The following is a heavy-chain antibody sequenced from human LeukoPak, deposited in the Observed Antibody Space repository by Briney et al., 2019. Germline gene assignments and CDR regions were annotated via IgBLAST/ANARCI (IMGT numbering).Heavy chain of an antibody. V-gene: IGHV3-30-3*01. CDR1: GFTFSSYA. D-gene: IGHD2-2*01. CDR2: ISYDGSNK. CDR3: ARDVLAAVPPAARGNWFDP. Sequence: GGSLRLSCAASGFTFSSYAMPWVRQAPGKGLEWVAVISYDGSNKYYADSVKGRFTISRDNSKNTLYLQMNSLRAEDTAVCYCARDVLAAVPPAARGNWFDPWGQGTLVTVSS. J-gene: IGHJ5*02.